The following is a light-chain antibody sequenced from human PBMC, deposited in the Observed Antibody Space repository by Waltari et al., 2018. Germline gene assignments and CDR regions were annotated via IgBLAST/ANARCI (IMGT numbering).Light chain of an antibody. Sequence: QSALTQPPSASGSPGQSVTLPCTGTSSAVGGYVSVSWYHQPPGKAPKLMIYDVNKRPSGVPDRFSGSKSGNTASLTVSGLQAEDEADYFCNSYAGSKHYVFGTGTKVTVL. CDR1: SSAVGGYVS. CDR3: NSYAGSKHYV. V-gene: IGLV2-8*01. J-gene: IGLJ1*01. CDR2: DVN.